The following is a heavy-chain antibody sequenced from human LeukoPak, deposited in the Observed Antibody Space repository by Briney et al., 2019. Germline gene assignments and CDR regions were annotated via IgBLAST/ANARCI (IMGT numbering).Heavy chain of an antibody. CDR3: ARDYMVRGVIVP. D-gene: IGHD3-10*01. CDR2: IRPDGSEK. J-gene: IGHJ5*02. Sequence: PGGSLRLSCAASGFTFSTYWMSWVRQAPGKGLEWVANIRPDGSEKYYVDSVKGRLTISRDNAKNSLYLQMNSLRAEDTAVYYCARDYMVRGVIVPWGQGTLVTVSS. CDR1: GFTFSTYW. V-gene: IGHV3-7*01.